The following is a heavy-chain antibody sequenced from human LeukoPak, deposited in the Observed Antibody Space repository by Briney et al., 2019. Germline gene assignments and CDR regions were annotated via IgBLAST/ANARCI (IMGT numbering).Heavy chain of an antibody. CDR1: GGSISSSSYY. CDR3: ARLGGDCSGGSCYLWPEVYYYYGMDV. V-gene: IGHV4-39*01. J-gene: IGHJ6*02. CDR2: IYYSGST. D-gene: IGHD2-15*01. Sequence: SETLSLTCTVSGGSISSSSYYWGWIRQPPGKGLEWIGSIYYSGSTYYNPSLKSRVTISVDTSKNQFSLKLSSVTAADTAVYYCARLGGDCSGGSCYLWPEVYYYYGMDVWGQGTTVTVSS.